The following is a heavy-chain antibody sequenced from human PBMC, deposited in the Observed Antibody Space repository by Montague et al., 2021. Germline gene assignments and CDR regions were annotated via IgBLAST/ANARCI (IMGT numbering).Heavy chain of an antibody. D-gene: IGHD2-15*01. V-gene: IGHV4-38-2*02. J-gene: IGHJ4*02. CDR1: GYSISSGYY. CDR2: IFHSGST. CDR3: ARDREAAPFDY. Sequence: SETRSLTCTVSGYSISSGYYWGWIRQPPGKGLEWIGSIFHSGSTYYNPSLKSRVTISVDTPKNQFSLKLTSVTAADTALYYCARDREAAPFDYWGQGTLVTVSS.